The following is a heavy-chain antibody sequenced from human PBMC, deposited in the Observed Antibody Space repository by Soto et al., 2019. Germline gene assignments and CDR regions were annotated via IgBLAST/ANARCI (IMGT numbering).Heavy chain of an antibody. Sequence: GVLRLSCAASGFTFSSYGMHWVRQAPGKGLEWVAVISYDGSNKYYADSVKGRFTISRDNSKNTLYLQMNSLRAEDTAVYYCAKDTERLVGATSYFDYWGQGTLVTVSS. V-gene: IGHV3-30*18. J-gene: IGHJ4*02. D-gene: IGHD1-26*01. CDR2: ISYDGSNK. CDR1: GFTFSSYG. CDR3: AKDTERLVGATSYFDY.